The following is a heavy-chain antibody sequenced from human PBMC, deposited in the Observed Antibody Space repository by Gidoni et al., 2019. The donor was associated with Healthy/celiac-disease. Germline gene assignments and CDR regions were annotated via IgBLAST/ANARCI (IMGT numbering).Heavy chain of an antibody. CDR1: GGSISSSSYY. J-gene: IGHJ4*02. V-gene: IGHV4-39*01. CDR3: ASEGYSYGLLDY. Sequence: QLQLQESGPGLVKPSETLSLTCTVSGGSISSSSYYWGWIRQPPGKGLEWIGSIYYSGSTYYNPSLKSRVTISVDTSKNQFSLKLSSVTAADTAVYYCASEGYSYGLLDYWGQGTLVTVSS. CDR2: IYYSGST. D-gene: IGHD5-18*01.